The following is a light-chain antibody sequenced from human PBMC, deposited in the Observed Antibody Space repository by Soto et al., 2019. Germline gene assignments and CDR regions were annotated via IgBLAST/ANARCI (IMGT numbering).Light chain of an antibody. Sequence: EIVLTQSPGTLSSSPGERATLSCRASQSVSSNYLAWYQRKPGQAPRLLIYGASNRPTDIPYRFIGSGSGTDFTLTITRLEPDDFAMYYCQQYGGSPPTFGQGTKVEIK. CDR1: QSVSSNY. CDR2: GAS. V-gene: IGKV3-20*01. J-gene: IGKJ1*01. CDR3: QQYGGSPPT.